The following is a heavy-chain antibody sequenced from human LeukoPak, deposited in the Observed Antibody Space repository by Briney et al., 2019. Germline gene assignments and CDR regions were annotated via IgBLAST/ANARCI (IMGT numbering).Heavy chain of an antibody. CDR2: INPIGGST. CDR1: GYTFTSYY. J-gene: IGHJ4*02. Sequence: ASVKVSRKASGYTFTSYYMHWVRQAPGQGLEWMGIINPIGGSTRYAQKFQGRVTMTRDTSTSTVYMQLSSLRSEDTAVYYCAREDGDYTFSFDYWGQGTLVTVSS. V-gene: IGHV1-46*01. CDR3: AREDGDYTFSFDY. D-gene: IGHD4-17*01.